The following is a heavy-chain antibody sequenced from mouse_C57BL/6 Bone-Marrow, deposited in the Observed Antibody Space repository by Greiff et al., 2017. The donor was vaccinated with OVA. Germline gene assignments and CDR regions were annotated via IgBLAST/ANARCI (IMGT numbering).Heavy chain of an antibody. CDR3: ARGIYYSNFRGYFDY. CDR2: IDPSDSYT. J-gene: IGHJ2*01. Sequence: QVQLQQPGAELVRPGTSVKLSCKASGYTFTSYWMHWVKQRPGQGLEWIGVIDPSDSYTNYNQKFKGKATLTVDTSSSTAYMQLSSLTSEDSAVYYCARGIYYSNFRGYFDYWGQGTTLTVSS. V-gene: IGHV1-59*01. CDR1: GYTFTSYW. D-gene: IGHD2-5*01.